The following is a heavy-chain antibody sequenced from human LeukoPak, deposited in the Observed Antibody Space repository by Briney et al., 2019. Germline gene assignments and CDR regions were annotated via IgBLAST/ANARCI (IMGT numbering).Heavy chain of an antibody. CDR3: ARIRDSSRTADAFDI. V-gene: IGHV2-70*11. D-gene: IGHD2-15*01. Sequence: SGPTLVNPTQTLTLTCTFSGFSLSTSGMCVSWIRQPPGKALEWLARIDWDDDKYYSTSLKTRLTISKDTSKNQVVLTMTNMDPVDTATYYCARIRDSSRTADAFDIWGQGTMVTVSS. J-gene: IGHJ3*02. CDR1: GFSLSTSGMC. CDR2: IDWDDDK.